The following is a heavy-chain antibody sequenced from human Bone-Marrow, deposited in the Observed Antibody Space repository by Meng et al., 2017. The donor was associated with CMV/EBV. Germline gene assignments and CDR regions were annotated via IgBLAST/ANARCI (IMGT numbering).Heavy chain of an antibody. V-gene: IGHV2-5*01. CDR3: AHTAGGTYVVIY. CDR2: IYWNDDD. J-gene: IGHJ4*02. D-gene: IGHD1-26*01. CDR1: GLSFSTYGVG. Sequence: FPGLSFSTYGVGVGWIRQSPGEALEWLAFIYWNDDDYYNPSLESRLTITKDTSKNQVVLRVTNVGPADTATYFCAHTAGGTYVVIYWGQGTLVTVSS.